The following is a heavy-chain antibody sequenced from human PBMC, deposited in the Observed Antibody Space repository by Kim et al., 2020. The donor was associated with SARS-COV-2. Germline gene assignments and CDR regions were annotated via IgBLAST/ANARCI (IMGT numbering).Heavy chain of an antibody. D-gene: IGHD1-26*01. J-gene: IGHJ4*02. CDR3: AGGSSHKYRSRGFDY. V-gene: IGHV1-18*01. Sequence: QKLQGRVTMTTDTSTSTAYMELRSLRSDDTAVYYCAGGSSHKYRSRGFDYWGQGTLVTVSS.